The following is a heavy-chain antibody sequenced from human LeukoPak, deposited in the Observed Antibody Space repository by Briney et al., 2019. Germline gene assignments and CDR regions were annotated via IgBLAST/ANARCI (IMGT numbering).Heavy chain of an antibody. Sequence: SQTLSLTCTVSGGSISSGDYYWSWIRQPPGKGLEWIGYIYYSGSTYYNPSLKSRVTISVDTSKNQSSLKLSSVTAADTAVYYCARAGYQLLVYFDYWGQGTLVTVSS. CDR3: ARAGYQLLVYFDY. V-gene: IGHV4-30-4*08. J-gene: IGHJ4*02. CDR2: IYYSGST. CDR1: GGSISSGDYY. D-gene: IGHD2-2*01.